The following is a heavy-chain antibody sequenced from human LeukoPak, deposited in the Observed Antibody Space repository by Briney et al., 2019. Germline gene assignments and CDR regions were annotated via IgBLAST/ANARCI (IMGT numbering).Heavy chain of an antibody. D-gene: IGHD2-21*02. Sequence: ASVKVSCKASGYTFTSYYMHWVRQAPGQGLEWMGIINPSGGSTSYAQKFQGRVTMTRDMSTSTVYMELSSLRSEDTAVYYWARGIGDRFRLQHVIDYWGQGTLVTVSS. CDR1: GYTFTSYY. J-gene: IGHJ4*02. V-gene: IGHV1-46*01. CDR3: ARGIGDRFRLQHVIDY. CDR2: INPSGGST.